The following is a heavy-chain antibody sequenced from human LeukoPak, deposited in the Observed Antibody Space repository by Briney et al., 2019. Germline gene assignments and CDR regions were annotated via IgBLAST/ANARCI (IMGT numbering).Heavy chain of an antibody. CDR1: GGSISSSSYY. Sequence: SETLSLTCTVSGGSISSSSYYWGWIRQPPGKGLEWIGSIYYSGSTYYNPSLKSRVTISVDTSKNQFSLKLSSVTAADTAVYYCARDWGSGYYSDAFDIWGQGTMVTVSS. J-gene: IGHJ3*02. D-gene: IGHD3-22*01. CDR2: IYYSGST. CDR3: ARDWGSGYYSDAFDI. V-gene: IGHV4-39*02.